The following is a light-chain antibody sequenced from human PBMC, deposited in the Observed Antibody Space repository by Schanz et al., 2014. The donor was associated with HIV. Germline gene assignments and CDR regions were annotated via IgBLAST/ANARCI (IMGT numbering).Light chain of an antibody. Sequence: EIVLTQSPATLSLSPGERATLSCRASQSVSSYLAWYQQKPGQAPRLLIYDAFTRATGVPVRFSGSGSGTDFTLTISRLEPEDFAVYYCQQYSSSPRTFGQGTKVEI. CDR3: QQYSSSPRT. CDR1: QSVSSY. CDR2: DAF. V-gene: IGKV3-11*01. J-gene: IGKJ1*01.